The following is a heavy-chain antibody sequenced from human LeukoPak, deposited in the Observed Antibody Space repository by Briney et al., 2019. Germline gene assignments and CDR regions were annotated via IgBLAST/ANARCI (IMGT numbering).Heavy chain of an antibody. V-gene: IGHV3-30*04. CDR2: ISYDGSNK. CDR3: AREYQWLVGVDY. J-gene: IGHJ4*02. CDR1: GFTFSSYA. Sequence: GGSLRLSCAASGFTFSSYAMHWVRQAPGKGLEWVAVISYDGSNKYYADSVKGRFTISRDNSKNTLYLQMNSLRAEDTAVYYCAREYQWLVGVDYWGQGTLVTVYS. D-gene: IGHD6-19*01.